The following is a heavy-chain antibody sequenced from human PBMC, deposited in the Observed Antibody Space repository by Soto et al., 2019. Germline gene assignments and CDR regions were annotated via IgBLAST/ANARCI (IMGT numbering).Heavy chain of an antibody. CDR3: ARGSGKYSGWEIDFDY. Sequence: PSQTLSLTCAISGDSVSSYSAGWNWIRQSPSRGLEWLGRTYYRSKWYNDYAVSVKSRISINPDTSKNQFSLQLNSVTPEDTAVYYCARGSGKYSGWEIDFDYWGQGTQVTVSS. J-gene: IGHJ4*02. CDR2: TYYRSKWYN. CDR1: GDSVSSYSAG. D-gene: IGHD6-19*01. V-gene: IGHV6-1*01.